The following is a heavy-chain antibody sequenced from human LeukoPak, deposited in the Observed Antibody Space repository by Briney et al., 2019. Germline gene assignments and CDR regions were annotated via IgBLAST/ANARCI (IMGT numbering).Heavy chain of an antibody. CDR3: ARASPLLLSPRGYDY. CDR1: GGSISSGGYS. J-gene: IGHJ4*02. V-gene: IGHV4-30-2*01. D-gene: IGHD3-10*01. CDR2: INHSGST. Sequence: SETLSLTCAVSGGSISSGGYSWSWIRQPPGKGLEWIGEINHSGSTNYNPSLKSRVTISVDTSKNQFSLKLSSVTAADTAVYYCARASPLLLSPRGYDYWGQGTLVTVSS.